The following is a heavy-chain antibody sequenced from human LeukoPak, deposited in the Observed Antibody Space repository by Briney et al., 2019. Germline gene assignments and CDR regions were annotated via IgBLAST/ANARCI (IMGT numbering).Heavy chain of an antibody. CDR1: GGSISTYY. CDR3: ARRSSSGWHAFDY. D-gene: IGHD6-19*01. Sequence: PSETLSLTCTVSGGSISTYYWSWIRQPPGKGLEWVGYISYTGSTNYNPSLKSRVTISVDTSKNQFSLKLSSVTAADTAVYYCARRSSSGWHAFDYWGQGTLVTVSS. V-gene: IGHV4-59*08. J-gene: IGHJ4*02. CDR2: ISYTGST.